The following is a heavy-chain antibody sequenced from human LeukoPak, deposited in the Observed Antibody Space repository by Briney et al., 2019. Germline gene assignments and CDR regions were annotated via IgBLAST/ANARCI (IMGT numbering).Heavy chain of an antibody. Sequence: GGSLRLSCAASGFTFSSYAMSWVRQAPGEGLEWVSSMSYNGGSTYYADSVKGRFTISRDNSKNTLYLQMSSLRAEDTAVYYCAKGWSQMVYAIRPFDYWGQGTLVTVSS. V-gene: IGHV3-23*01. CDR1: GFTFSSYA. CDR2: MSYNGGST. J-gene: IGHJ4*02. D-gene: IGHD2-8*01. CDR3: AKGWSQMVYAIRPFDY.